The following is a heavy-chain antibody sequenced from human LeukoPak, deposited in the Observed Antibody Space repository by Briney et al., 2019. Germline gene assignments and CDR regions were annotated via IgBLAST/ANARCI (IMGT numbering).Heavy chain of an antibody. CDR1: GYTFTSYG. Sequence: GASVKVSCKASGYTFTSYGISWVRQAPGQGREWVGWISANNGNTNYVQTLRGRVTMSTDTSTSTAYMELRSLRSGDTAVYYCARDTPRYCSSTSCYAFDIWGQGTMVTVSS. D-gene: IGHD2-2*01. CDR3: ARDTPRYCSSTSCYAFDI. V-gene: IGHV1-18*04. J-gene: IGHJ3*02. CDR2: ISANNGNT.